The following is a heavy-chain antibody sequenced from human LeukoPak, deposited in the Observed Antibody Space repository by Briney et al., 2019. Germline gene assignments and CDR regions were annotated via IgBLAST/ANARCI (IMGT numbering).Heavy chain of an antibody. CDR3: ARLAVAGPIDY. CDR2: INHSGST. V-gene: IGHV4-34*01. D-gene: IGHD6-19*01. CDR1: GGSFSGYY. J-gene: IGHJ4*02. Sequence: PSETLSLTCAVYGGSFSGYYWSWIRQPPGKGLEWIGEINHSGSTNYNPSLKSRVTISVDTSKNQFSLKLSSVTAADTAVYYCARLAVAGPIDYWGQGTLVTVSS.